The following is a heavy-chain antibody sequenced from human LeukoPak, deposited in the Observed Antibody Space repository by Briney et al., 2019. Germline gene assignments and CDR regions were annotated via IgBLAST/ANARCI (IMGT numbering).Heavy chain of an antibody. J-gene: IGHJ5*02. CDR2: VNHSGSA. CDR3: ARERASNNHDNWLDP. V-gene: IGHV4-34*01. Sequence: SKTLSLTCAVYGASFSDYYWSWIRHSPTKGLEWIGEVNHSGSAKYNPSLKSRVTISADKSKNQFFLRLSPVAAADSGVYYCARERASNNHDNWLDPWGQGTLVTVSS. CDR1: GASFSDYY.